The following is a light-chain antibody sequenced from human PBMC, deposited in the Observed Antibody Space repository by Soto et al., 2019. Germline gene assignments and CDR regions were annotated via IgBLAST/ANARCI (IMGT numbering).Light chain of an antibody. J-gene: IGKJ1*01. CDR2: KAS. CDR1: QTISSW. V-gene: IGKV1-5*03. CDR3: QHYNSYSEA. Sequence: DIHMTQSRSTLSGCVVDRFTITCRASQTISSWLAWYQQKPGKAPKLLIYKASTLKSGVPSRFSGSGSGTEFTLTISSLQPDDFATYYCQHYNSYSEAFGQGTKVDIK.